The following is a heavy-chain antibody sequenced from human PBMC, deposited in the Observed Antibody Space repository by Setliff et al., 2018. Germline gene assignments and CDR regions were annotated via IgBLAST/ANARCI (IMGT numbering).Heavy chain of an antibody. CDR2: ISGYNGNT. J-gene: IGHJ6*02. CDR1: GYTFTSYG. CDR3: ARGDRWGYSYGPYYYGMDV. Sequence: ASVKVSCKASGYTFTSYGFSWVRQAPGQGLEWMGWISGYNGNTNYAQKVQGRVTMTTDTSTGTIYMELRSLRAEDTAVYYCARGDRWGYSYGPYYYGMDVWGQGTTVTVSS. D-gene: IGHD5-18*01. V-gene: IGHV1-18*01.